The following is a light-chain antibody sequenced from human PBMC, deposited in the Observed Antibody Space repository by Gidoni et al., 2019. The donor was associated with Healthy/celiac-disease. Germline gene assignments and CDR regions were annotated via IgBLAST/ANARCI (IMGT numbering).Light chain of an antibody. CDR1: QSISSW. CDR3: QQYNSYGT. V-gene: IGKV1-5*01. J-gene: IGKJ1*01. CDR2: DAS. Sequence: DIQMTQSPSTLSASVGDRVTITCRASQSISSWLAWYQQKPGKAPKLLIYDASSGSGSGTEFTLTISSLQPDDFATYYCQQYNSYGTFDQGTKVEIK.